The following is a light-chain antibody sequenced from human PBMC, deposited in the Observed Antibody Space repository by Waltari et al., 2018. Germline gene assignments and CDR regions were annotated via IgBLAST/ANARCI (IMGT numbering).Light chain of an antibody. CDR1: SSDVGSNNL. CDR3: CSYAGSNTFNVV. CDR2: EGS. V-gene: IGLV2-23*03. J-gene: IGLJ2*01. Sequence: QSALTPPASVSGSPGQSITIPCTGTSSDVGSNNLVSWYQLHPGKAPKFVIYEGSKRPSGVSNRFSGSKSGNTASLTISGLQAEDEGDYYCCSYAGSNTFNVVFGGGTKLTVL.